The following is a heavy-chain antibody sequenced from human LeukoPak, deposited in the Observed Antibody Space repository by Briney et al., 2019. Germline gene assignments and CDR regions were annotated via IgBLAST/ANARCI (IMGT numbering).Heavy chain of an antibody. V-gene: IGHV3-15*01. CDR2: IKSKTDGGTT. Sequence: GGSLRLSCAASGFTVSTNYMSWVRQAPGKGLEWVGRIKSKTDGGTTDYAAPVKGRFTISRDDSKNTLYLQMNSLKTEDTAVYYCTTDPRSWSYDYYYYGMDVWGQGTTVTVSS. CDR3: TTDPRSWSYDYYYYGMDV. J-gene: IGHJ6*02. CDR1: GFTVSTNY. D-gene: IGHD1-26*01.